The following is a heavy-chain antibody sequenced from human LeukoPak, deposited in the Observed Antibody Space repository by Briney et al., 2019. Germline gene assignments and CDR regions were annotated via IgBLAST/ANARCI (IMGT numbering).Heavy chain of an antibody. D-gene: IGHD1-1*01. V-gene: IGHV4-34*01. J-gene: IGHJ1*01. Sequence: SETLSLTCAVYGGSYSGYYWSWISQPPGKGLEWIGEINHSGSTNYNPSPKSRVTISVDTAKNQFSLKVTSVTAADTAVYYCAREISRLGRTEREYFQNWGRGTLVTVSS. CDR2: INHSGST. CDR1: GGSYSGYY. CDR3: AREISRLGRTEREYFQN.